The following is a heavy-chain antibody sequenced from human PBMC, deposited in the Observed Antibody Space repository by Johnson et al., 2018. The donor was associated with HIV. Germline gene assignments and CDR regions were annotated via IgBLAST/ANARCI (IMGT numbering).Heavy chain of an antibody. CDR1: GFTFDDYD. Sequence: VQLVESGGGLVKPGGSRRLSCAASGFTFDDYDISWVRQAPGKGLEWVSSFNWNGGSTSYADSVRGRFTISRDNAKNSLYLQMNSLRAEDTAFYYCARGGSDVFDIWGRGTMVTVSS. CDR2: FNWNGGST. V-gene: IGHV3-20*04. CDR3: ARGGSDVFDI. J-gene: IGHJ3*02. D-gene: IGHD3-16*01.